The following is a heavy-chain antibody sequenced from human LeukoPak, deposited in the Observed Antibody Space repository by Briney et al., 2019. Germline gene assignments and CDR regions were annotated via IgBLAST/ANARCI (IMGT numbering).Heavy chain of an antibody. D-gene: IGHD5-18*01. J-gene: IGHJ4*02. Sequence: ASVKVSCKASGYTFTGHYMHWVRQAPGQGLEWMGRINPNSGGTNYAQKFQGRVTMTRDTSISTAYMELRSLRSDDTAVYYCARGLAFTAFDYWGQGTLVTVSS. CDR1: GYTFTGHY. CDR2: INPNSGGT. V-gene: IGHV1-2*06. CDR3: ARGLAFTAFDY.